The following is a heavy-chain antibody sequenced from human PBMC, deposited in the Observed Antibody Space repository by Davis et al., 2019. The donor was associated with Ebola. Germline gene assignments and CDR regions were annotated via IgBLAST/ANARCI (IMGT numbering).Heavy chain of an antibody. CDR2: RYNSGST. CDR3: ARGRLLEWPPTFYGLDV. CDR1: GASISSYY. V-gene: IGHV4-59*01. J-gene: IGHJ6*04. D-gene: IGHD3-3*01. Sequence: SETLSLTCSVSGASISSYYWSWIRQAPGKGLEWIGFRYNSGSTNHNPSLQSRVIISIDTANKQISLKLSSVTAAYTAVYYCARGRLLEWPPTFYGLDVWGKGTTVTVSS.